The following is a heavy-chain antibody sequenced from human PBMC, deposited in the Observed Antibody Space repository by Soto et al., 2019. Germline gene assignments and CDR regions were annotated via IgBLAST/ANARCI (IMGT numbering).Heavy chain of an antibody. V-gene: IGHV3-30-3*01. CDR1: GFTFSSYA. Sequence: PGGSLRLSCAASGFTFSSYAMHWVRQAPGKGLEWVAFISYDGSNKYYADSVKGRFTISRDNSKNTLYLQMNSLRAEDTAVYYCARGGLLYYYYYGMDVWGQGTTVTVSS. CDR3: ARGGLLYYYYYGMDV. J-gene: IGHJ6*02. CDR2: ISYDGSNK. D-gene: IGHD2-21*01.